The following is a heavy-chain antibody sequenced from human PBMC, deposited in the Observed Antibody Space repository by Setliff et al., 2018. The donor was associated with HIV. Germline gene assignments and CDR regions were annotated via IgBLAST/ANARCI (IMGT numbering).Heavy chain of an antibody. CDR1: GYPLTNYE. J-gene: IGHJ6*03. D-gene: IGHD3-10*01. CDR3: ARGRSLVRGSGSPEYYYMDV. Sequence: ASVKVSCKASGYPLTNYEINWVRQATGQGLEWMGWMNPNSGDTGYAQKFQGRVTMTRNTSISTAFMELSSLRSEDTAVYYCARGRSLVRGSGSPEYYYMDVWGKGTTVTVSS. V-gene: IGHV1-8*02. CDR2: MNPNSGDT.